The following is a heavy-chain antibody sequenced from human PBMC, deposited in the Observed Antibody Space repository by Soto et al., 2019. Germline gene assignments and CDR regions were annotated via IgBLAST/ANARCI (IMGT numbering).Heavy chain of an antibody. CDR2: IIPIFGTA. V-gene: IGHV1-69*05. CDR1: GGTLSSYA. J-gene: IGHJ5*02. D-gene: IGHD3-3*01. CDR3: ARVFWGFFFGAKGGTREGSTVSAFRLNRSSDP. Sequence: SLVNVSCKASGGTLSSYAVSWGRQAPGQGLEWMGGIIPIFGTANYAQKFQDRVTMTTDTSTSTASMELRSLTSDDTAVYYFARVFWGFFFGAKGGTREGSTVSAFRLNRSSDP.